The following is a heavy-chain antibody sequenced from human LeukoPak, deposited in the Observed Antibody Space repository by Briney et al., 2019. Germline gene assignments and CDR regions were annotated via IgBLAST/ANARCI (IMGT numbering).Heavy chain of an antibody. J-gene: IGHJ2*01. CDR3: AIDTVPGDHVWYFDL. D-gene: IGHD4-17*01. CDR2: ISTSGSPT. CDR1: GFTFASYT. V-gene: IGHV3-23*01. Sequence: GGSLRLSCAASGFTFASYTMAWVRQAPGKGLEWVSGISTSGSPTFYADSVKGRFTISRDNSKNTMYLQMNSLRAGDTALYYCAIDTVPGDHVWYFDLWGRGTLVTVSS.